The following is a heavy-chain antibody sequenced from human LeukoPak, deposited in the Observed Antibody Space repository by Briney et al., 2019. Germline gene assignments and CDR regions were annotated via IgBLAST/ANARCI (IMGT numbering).Heavy chain of an antibody. CDR1: GFTFSSYW. J-gene: IGHJ4*02. CDR2: IKQDGSEK. D-gene: IGHD3-22*01. V-gene: IGHV3-7*01. Sequence: GGSLRLSCAASGFTFSSYWMSWVRQAPGKGLEWVADIKQDGSEKYYVDSVKGRFTISRDNAKNSLYLQMNSLRAEDTAVYYCARDYPRDSSGYYWGYWGQGTLVTVSS. CDR3: ARDYPRDSSGYYWGY.